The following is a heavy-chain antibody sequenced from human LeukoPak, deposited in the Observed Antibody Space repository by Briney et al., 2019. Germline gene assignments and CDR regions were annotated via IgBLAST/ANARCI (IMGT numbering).Heavy chain of an antibody. Sequence: SETLSLTCTVSGGSISSNSYYWGWIRQPPGKGLEWIGSIYYSGSTYYNPSLKSRVTISVDTSKNQFSLKLSSVTAADTAVYYCARRGYSSSWPTFDYWGQGTLVTVSS. CDR2: IYYSGST. CDR3: ARRGYSSSWPTFDY. V-gene: IGHV4-39*01. D-gene: IGHD6-13*01. J-gene: IGHJ4*02. CDR1: GGSISSNSYY.